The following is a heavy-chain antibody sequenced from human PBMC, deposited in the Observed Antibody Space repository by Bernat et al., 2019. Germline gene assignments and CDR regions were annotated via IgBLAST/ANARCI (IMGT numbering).Heavy chain of an antibody. CDR1: GFTFDDYG. V-gene: IGHV3-20*01. D-gene: IGHD6-19*01. Sequence: EVQLVESGGGVIRPGGSLRLSCAASGFTFDDYGMSWVRQAPGKGLEWVSGINWNGGSTGFADSVKGRFTISRDNAKNSLYLQMNSLRAEDTALYHCARVEPRIAVAGTWFDPWGQGTLVTVSS. CDR2: INWNGGST. J-gene: IGHJ5*02. CDR3: ARVEPRIAVAGTWFDP.